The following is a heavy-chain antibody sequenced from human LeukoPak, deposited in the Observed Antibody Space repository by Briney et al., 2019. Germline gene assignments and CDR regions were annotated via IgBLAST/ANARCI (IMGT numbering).Heavy chain of an antibody. Sequence: ASVKVSCKASGYTFTGYYTHWVRQAPGQGLEWMGWINPNSGGTNYAQKFQGRVTMTRDTSISTAYMELSRLRSDDTAVYYCARTVYSYGLYYFDYWGQGTLVTVSS. V-gene: IGHV1-2*02. D-gene: IGHD5-18*01. J-gene: IGHJ4*02. CDR1: GYTFTGYY. CDR3: ARTVYSYGLYYFDY. CDR2: INPNSGGT.